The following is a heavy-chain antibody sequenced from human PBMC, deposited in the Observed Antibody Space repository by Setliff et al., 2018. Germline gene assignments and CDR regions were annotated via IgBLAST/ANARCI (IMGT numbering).Heavy chain of an antibody. J-gene: IGHJ4*02. CDR1: GDSISDAS. CDR2: VFYNA. D-gene: IGHD3-9*01. Sequence: SETLSLTCTVSGDSISDASIMAWIRQPPGKGLEFIGYVFYNASLKSRVTISVDTSKNQFSLKLNSVTAADTAVYYCARAPRYFDPTGSYFDYWGQGTLVTVSS. CDR3: ARAPRYFDPTGSYFDY. V-gene: IGHV4-59*12.